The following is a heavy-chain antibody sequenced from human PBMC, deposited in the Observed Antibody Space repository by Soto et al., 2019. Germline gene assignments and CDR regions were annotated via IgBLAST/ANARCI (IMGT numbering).Heavy chain of an antibody. V-gene: IGHV1-18*01. CDR1: GYTFANYA. Sequence: QVQLVQSGAEVKRPGASVKVSCRASGYTFANYAISWVRQAPGQGLEWMGWIIGYDGNTNYAEKLQGRVTMTTDTSTSTVDMELRSLRSDDTAVYYCARGVPYGSGRGGLDVWGQGTTVTVSS. CDR3: ARGVPYGSGRGGLDV. J-gene: IGHJ6*02. CDR2: IIGYDGNT. D-gene: IGHD3-10*01.